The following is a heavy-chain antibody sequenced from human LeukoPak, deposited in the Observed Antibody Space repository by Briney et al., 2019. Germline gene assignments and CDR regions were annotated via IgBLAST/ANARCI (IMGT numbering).Heavy chain of an antibody. V-gene: IGHV1-18*01. D-gene: IGHD3-3*01. J-gene: IGHJ6*02. Sequence: ASVKVSCKASGYTFTSYGISWVRQAPGQGLEWMGWISAYNGNTNYAQKLQGRVTMTTDTSTSTAYMELRSLRSDDTAVYYCARVSMRYDFWSGYSLGGYYYGMDVWGQGTTVTVSS. CDR1: GYTFTSYG. CDR2: ISAYNGNT. CDR3: ARVSMRYDFWSGYSLGGYYYGMDV.